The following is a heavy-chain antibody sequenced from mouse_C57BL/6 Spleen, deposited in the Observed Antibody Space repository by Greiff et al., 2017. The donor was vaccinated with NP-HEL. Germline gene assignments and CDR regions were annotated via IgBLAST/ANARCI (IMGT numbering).Heavy chain of an antibody. CDR1: GFTFSSYG. D-gene: IGHD1-1*01. CDR2: ISSGGSYT. CDR3: ARQRDYGSTYYFDY. J-gene: IGHJ2*01. V-gene: IGHV5-6*01. Sequence: VQLKESGGDLVKPGGSLKLSCEASGFTFSSYGMSWVRQTPDKRLEWVATISSGGSYTYYPDSVKGRFTISRDNAKNTRYLQMSSLKSEDTAMYYCARQRDYGSTYYFDYWGQGTTLTVSS.